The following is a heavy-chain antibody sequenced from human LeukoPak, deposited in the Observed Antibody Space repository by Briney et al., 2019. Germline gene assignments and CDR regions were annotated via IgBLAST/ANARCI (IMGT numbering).Heavy chain of an antibody. J-gene: IGHJ5*02. D-gene: IGHD3-3*01. Sequence: PGGSLRLSCAASGFTFSSYGMHWVRQAPGKGLEWVTVISYDGSNKYYADSVKGRFTISRDNSKNTLYLQMNRLRAEDTAVYYCAKLSPTTLYDSRGWFDPWGQGTLVTVSS. CDR2: ISYDGSNK. CDR3: AKLSPTTLYDSRGWFDP. CDR1: GFTFSSYG. V-gene: IGHV3-30*18.